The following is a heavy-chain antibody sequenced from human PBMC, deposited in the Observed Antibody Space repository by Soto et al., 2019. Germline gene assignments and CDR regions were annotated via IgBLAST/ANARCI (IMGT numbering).Heavy chain of an antibody. CDR1: GGSISSSSYY. CDR3: AKVREWLRPDFDY. J-gene: IGHJ4*02. CDR2: IYYSGST. V-gene: IGHV4-39*01. Sequence: QPQLQESGPGLVKPSETLSLTCTVSGGSISSSSYYWGWIRQPPGKGLEWIGSIYYSGSTYYNPSLKSRVTISVDTSKNQFSLKLSSVTAADTALYYCAKVREWLRPDFDYWGQGTLVTVSS. D-gene: IGHD5-12*01.